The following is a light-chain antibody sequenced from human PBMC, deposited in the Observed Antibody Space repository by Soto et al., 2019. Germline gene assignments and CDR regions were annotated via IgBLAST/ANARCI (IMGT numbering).Light chain of an antibody. V-gene: IGLV2-11*01. CDR1: SSDVGAYDY. Sequence: QSALTQPRSVSGTPGQSVAISCTGTSSDVGAYDYVSWYQQHPGQAPNLMIYDVNKRPSGVPDRFSGSKSGNTASLTISGLQAEDEADYYCCSYAGSCFVFGTGTKVTDL. CDR3: CSYAGSCFV. J-gene: IGLJ1*01. CDR2: DVN.